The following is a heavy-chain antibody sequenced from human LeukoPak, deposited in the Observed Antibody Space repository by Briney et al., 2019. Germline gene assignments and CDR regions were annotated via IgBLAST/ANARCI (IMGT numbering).Heavy chain of an antibody. Sequence: PSETLSLTCTVSGGSIRNTYWNWIPQPAGKGLEWIGRISASGTTSCNPSLKSRLTLSVDTSKNQFSLKLTSVTAADTAVYYCARAPYSGSFHYFDYWGQGTLVTVSS. CDR1: GGSIRNTY. D-gene: IGHD1-26*01. CDR2: ISASGTT. J-gene: IGHJ4*02. V-gene: IGHV4-4*07. CDR3: ARAPYSGSFHYFDY.